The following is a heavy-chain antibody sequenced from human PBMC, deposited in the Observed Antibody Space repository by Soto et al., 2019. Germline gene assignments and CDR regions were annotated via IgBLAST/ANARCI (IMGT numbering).Heavy chain of an antibody. CDR2: INGYTGNT. CDR1: GYTFTSYA. Sequence: ASVKVSCKASGYTFTSYAMNWVRQAPGQGLGWMGWINGYTGNTHYAQKFQGRVTMTTDTSTSTAYMELWTLISDDTAVYYCARSWVTGKGGMDVWGQGTTVTVSS. V-gene: IGHV1-18*01. D-gene: IGHD3-16*01. CDR3: ARSWVTGKGGMDV. J-gene: IGHJ6*02.